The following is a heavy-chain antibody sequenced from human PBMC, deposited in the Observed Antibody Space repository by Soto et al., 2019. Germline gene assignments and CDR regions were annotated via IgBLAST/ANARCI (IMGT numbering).Heavy chain of an antibody. V-gene: IGHV4-4*02. CDR3: ARDGMVRGVIIPYQL. CDR1: GGSISSSNW. D-gene: IGHD3-10*01. CDR2: VYHSGST. J-gene: IGHJ4*02. Sequence: QVQLQESGPGLVKPSGTLSLTCAVSGGSISSSNWWSWVRQPPGEGLEWIGEVYHSGSTNYNPSLKSRVTISVDKSQNQFSLKLSSVTAADTAVYYCARDGMVRGVIIPYQLWGQGTLVTVSS.